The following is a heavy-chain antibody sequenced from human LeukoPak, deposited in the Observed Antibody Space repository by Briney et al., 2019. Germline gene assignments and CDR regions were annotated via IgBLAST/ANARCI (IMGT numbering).Heavy chain of an antibody. Sequence: SEALSLTCTVSGGPISSYYWSWIRQPAGKGLERIGRTHSSGSTSYNPSLQSRVTMSVDTSTSQFSLNLTSVTAADTAVYYCARGYCGGDCYSGSKYYFDYWGQGTLVTVSS. CDR2: THSSGST. D-gene: IGHD2-21*02. CDR1: GGPISSYY. V-gene: IGHV4-4*07. J-gene: IGHJ4*02. CDR3: ARGYCGGDCYSGSKYYFDY.